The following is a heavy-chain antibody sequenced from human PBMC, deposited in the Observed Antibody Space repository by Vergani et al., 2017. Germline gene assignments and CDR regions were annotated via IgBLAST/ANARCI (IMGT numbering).Heavy chain of an antibody. CDR2: IIPILGIA. D-gene: IGHD3-10*01. Sequence: QVQLVQSGAEVKKPGSSVKVSCKASGGTFSSYTISWVRQAPGQGLEWMGRIIPILGIANYAQKFQGRVTITADKSTSTAYMELSSLRSEDTAVYYCARGGLRLGEFLFDYWGQGTLVTVSS. J-gene: IGHJ4*02. CDR1: GGTFSSYT. CDR3: ARGGLRLGEFLFDY. V-gene: IGHV1-69*02.